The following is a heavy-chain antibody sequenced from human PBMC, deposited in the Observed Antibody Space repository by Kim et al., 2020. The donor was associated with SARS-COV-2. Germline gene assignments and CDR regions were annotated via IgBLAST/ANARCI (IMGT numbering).Heavy chain of an antibody. D-gene: IGHD2-21*02. Sequence: YADSVNGRVTISRDSSKHTLYLQLNRLRADDTALYYCAKDRGGSDWAVFDHWGQGALVTVSS. V-gene: IGHV3-23*01. CDR3: AKDRGGSDWAVFDH. J-gene: IGHJ4*02.